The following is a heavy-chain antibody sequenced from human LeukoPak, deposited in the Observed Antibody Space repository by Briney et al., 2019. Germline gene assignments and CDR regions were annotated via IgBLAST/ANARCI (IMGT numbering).Heavy chain of an antibody. V-gene: IGHV1-69*01. CDR1: GGTFSSYA. CDR3: ARGGAAADPANWFDP. J-gene: IGHJ5*02. Sequence: ASVKVSFKASGGTFSSYAISWVRQAPGRGREWMGGIISIFGTANYAQKFQGRVTITADEYTSTAYMELSSLRSEDTAVYYCARGGAAADPANWFDPWGQGTLVTVSS. D-gene: IGHD6-13*01. CDR2: IISIFGTA.